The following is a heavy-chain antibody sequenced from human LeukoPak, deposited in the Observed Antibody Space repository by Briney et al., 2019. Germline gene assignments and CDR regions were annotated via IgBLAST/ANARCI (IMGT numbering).Heavy chain of an antibody. CDR1: GGSFSGYY. D-gene: IGHD3-10*01. Sequence: SETLSLTCAVYGGSFSGYYWSWIRQPPGKGLEWIGEINHSGSTNYNPSLKSRGTISVDTSKNQFSLKLSSVTAADPAVYYCARGRRTYYYGSGSYYNPPYYYYYGMDVWGQGTTVTVSS. V-gene: IGHV4-34*01. CDR3: ARGRRTYYYGSGSYYNPPYYYYYGMDV. CDR2: INHSGST. J-gene: IGHJ6*02.